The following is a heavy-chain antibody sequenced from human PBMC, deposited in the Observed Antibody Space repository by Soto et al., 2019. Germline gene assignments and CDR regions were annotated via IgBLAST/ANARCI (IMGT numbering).Heavy chain of an antibody. CDR1: GGSFSSYA. CDR3: ARGHTYYYDSSGSNPFDY. CDR2: IIPIFGTA. J-gene: IGHJ4*02. Sequence: ASVKVSCEASGGSFSSYAISWVRQAPGQGLEWMGGIIPIFGTANYAQKFQGRVTITADESTSTAYMELSSLRSEDTAVYYCARGHTYYYDSSGSNPFDYWGQGTLVTVSS. D-gene: IGHD3-22*01. V-gene: IGHV1-69*13.